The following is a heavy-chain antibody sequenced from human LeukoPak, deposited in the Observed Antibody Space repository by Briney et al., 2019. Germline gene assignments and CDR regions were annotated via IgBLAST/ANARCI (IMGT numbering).Heavy chain of an antibody. J-gene: IGHJ4*02. D-gene: IGHD3-10*01. V-gene: IGHV3-11*01. CDR3: ARIKGSWYKDY. CDR2: ISSGGSSI. Sequence: PGGSLRLSRPASVFTFSDYYMSWIRPAPEEGLGCVLYISSGGSSINYTDSARGRFTISRDNAKNSLYLQMNSLRAEDTAVYYCARIKGSWYKDYWGQGTLVTVSP. CDR1: VFTFSDYY.